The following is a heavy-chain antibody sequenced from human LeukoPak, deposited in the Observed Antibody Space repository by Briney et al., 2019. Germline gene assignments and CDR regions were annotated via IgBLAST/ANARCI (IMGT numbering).Heavy chain of an antibody. V-gene: IGHV4-59*12. J-gene: IGHJ5*02. CDR2: IYYSGNT. D-gene: IGHD3-22*01. Sequence: SETLSLTCTVSGGSLSSYYWSWIRQPPGKGLEWIGYIYYSGNTNYNPSLKSRVTISVDTSKNQFSLKLSSVTAADTAVYYCARERTVVVITGGWFDPWGQGTLVTVSS. CDR1: GGSLSSYY. CDR3: ARERTVVVITGGWFDP.